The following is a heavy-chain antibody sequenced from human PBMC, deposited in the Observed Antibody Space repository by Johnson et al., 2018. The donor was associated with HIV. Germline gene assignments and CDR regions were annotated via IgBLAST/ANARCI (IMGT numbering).Heavy chain of an antibody. J-gene: IGHJ3*02. CDR3: ARDVIAAAGTGAFDI. Sequence: VQLVESGGGVVRPGGSLRLSCAASGFTFDDYGMNWVRQAPGKGLEWVAIILCGGSDKYCADSVKGRFTISRDNAKNTLDLHMNSLRAEDTALYYCARDVIAAAGTGAFDIWGQGTMVTVSS. CDR1: GFTFDDYG. CDR2: ILCGGSDK. V-gene: IGHV3-33*08. D-gene: IGHD6-13*01.